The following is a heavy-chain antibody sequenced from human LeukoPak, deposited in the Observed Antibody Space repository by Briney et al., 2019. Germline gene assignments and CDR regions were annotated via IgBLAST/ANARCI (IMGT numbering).Heavy chain of an antibody. Sequence: PSETLSLTCTVSGGSISSYYWSWIRQPPGKGLEWIGYIYYSGSTNYNPSLKSRVTTSVDTSKNQFSLKLSSVTAADTAVHYCARSYSSSWYITQYYYYMDVWGKGTTVTVSS. J-gene: IGHJ6*03. D-gene: IGHD6-13*01. V-gene: IGHV4-59*01. CDR3: ARSYSSSWYITQYYYYMDV. CDR1: GGSISSYY. CDR2: IYYSGST.